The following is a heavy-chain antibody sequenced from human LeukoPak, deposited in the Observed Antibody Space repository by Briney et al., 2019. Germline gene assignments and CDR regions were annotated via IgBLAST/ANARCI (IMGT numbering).Heavy chain of an antibody. CDR2: IQKDGSEK. V-gene: IGHV3-7*01. J-gene: IGHJ4*02. CDR3: ARDSGNSGYDVHDY. D-gene: IGHD5-12*01. Sequence: AGTLRLSCAASGFAFGRYWMTWVRQAPGKGLEGLANIQKDGSEKNYVDSVKGRFTISRDNAKNSLYLQMNSLRAEDTAVYYCARDSGNSGYDVHDYWGQGTLVTVSS. CDR1: GFAFGRYW.